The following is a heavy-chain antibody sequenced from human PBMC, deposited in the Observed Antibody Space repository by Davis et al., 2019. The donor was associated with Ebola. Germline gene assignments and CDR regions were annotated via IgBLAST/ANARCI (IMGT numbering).Heavy chain of an antibody. J-gene: IGHJ5*02. Sequence: SETLSLTCTVSGGSISNYYWSWIRQPPGKGLEWIGDINYSGSTNYNPSLKSRVSMSIDTSKNQFSLKLSSVTAADTAVYYCARNSITKFNWLDPWGQGALVTVSS. CDR1: GGSISNYY. V-gene: IGHV4-59*01. CDR2: INYSGST. D-gene: IGHD1-14*01. CDR3: ARNSITKFNWLDP.